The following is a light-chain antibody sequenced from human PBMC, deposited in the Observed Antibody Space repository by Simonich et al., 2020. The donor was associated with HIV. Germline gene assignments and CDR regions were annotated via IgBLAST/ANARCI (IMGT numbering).Light chain of an antibody. Sequence: DIQMTQSPFSLSASVGDRVTITCRASQSITNSLNWYQQNPVKAPMLLIYAAASLQSGVSSRFSGSGSGTDFTRTISSLQPEDFATYYCQQSYSTPQTFGQGTNVEIK. J-gene: IGKJ1*01. CDR1: QSITNS. V-gene: IGKV1-39*01. CDR2: AAA. CDR3: QQSYSTPQT.